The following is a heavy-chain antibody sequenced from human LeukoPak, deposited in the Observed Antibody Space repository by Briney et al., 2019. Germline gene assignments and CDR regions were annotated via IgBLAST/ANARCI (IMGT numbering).Heavy chain of an antibody. CDR2: ISAYNGNT. V-gene: IGHV1-18*01. CDR3: ARDPAVVVPTQGDYFDY. J-gene: IGHJ4*02. Sequence: ASVKVSCKASGYTFTSYGISWVRQAPGQGLEWMGWISAYNGNTNYAQKLQGRVTMTTDTSTSTAYMELRSLRSDDTAVYYCARDPAVVVPTQGDYFDYWGQGTLVTVSS. D-gene: IGHD2-2*01. CDR1: GYTFTSYG.